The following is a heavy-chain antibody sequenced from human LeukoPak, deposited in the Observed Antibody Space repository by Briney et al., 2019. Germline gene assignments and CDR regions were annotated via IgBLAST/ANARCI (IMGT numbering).Heavy chain of an antibody. CDR3: ARDQDRRELDY. J-gene: IGHJ4*02. V-gene: IGHV4-31*03. D-gene: IGHD1-26*01. CDR1: GGSISSGGYY. CDR2: IYYSGST. Sequence: SETLSLTCTVSGGSISSGGYYWSWIRQHPGKGLEWIGYIYYSGSTYYNPSLKSRVTISVDTSKNQFSLKLSSVTAADTAVYYCARDQDRRELDYWGQGTLVTVSS.